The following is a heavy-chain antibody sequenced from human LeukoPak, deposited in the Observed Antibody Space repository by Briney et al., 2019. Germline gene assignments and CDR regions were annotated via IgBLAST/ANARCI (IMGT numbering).Heavy chain of an antibody. CDR1: GYTFTGYY. V-gene: IGHV1-2*02. D-gene: IGHD3-10*01. Sequence: GASVNVSCKASGYTFTGYYMHWVRQAPGQGLEWMGWINPNSGGTNYAQKFQGRVTMAADTSTATAYMELSSLRSEDPAVYYCATRDPYYYGSGSYVWFDPWGQGTLVTVSS. CDR3: ATRDPYYYGSGSYVWFDP. CDR2: INPNSGGT. J-gene: IGHJ5*02.